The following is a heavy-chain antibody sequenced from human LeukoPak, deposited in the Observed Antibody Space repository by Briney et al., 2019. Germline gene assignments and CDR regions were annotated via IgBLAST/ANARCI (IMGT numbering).Heavy chain of an antibody. J-gene: IGHJ4*02. Sequence: SQTLSLTCTVSGGSLSSGTDYWSWIRQSAGKGLEWIGRIYASGSTNYNPSLKSRVTISVDTSKNQFSLKLSSVTAADTAVYYCARSGYSNFDYWGQGTLVTVSS. CDR3: ARSGYSNFDY. CDR1: GGSLSSGTDY. CDR2: IYASGST. V-gene: IGHV4-61*02. D-gene: IGHD3-3*01.